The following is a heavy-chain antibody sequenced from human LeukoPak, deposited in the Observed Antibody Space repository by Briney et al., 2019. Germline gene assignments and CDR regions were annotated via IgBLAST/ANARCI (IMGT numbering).Heavy chain of an antibody. D-gene: IGHD2-2*01. Sequence: GSSVRVSCKASGGTFSSYAISWVRQAPGQGLEWMGGIIPIFGTANYAQKFQGRVTITADESTSTAYMELSSLRSEDTAVYYCARSACSSTSCYFPPDYYYYYMDVWGKGTTVTVSS. CDR1: GGTFSSYA. CDR3: ARSACSSTSCYFPPDYYYYYMDV. J-gene: IGHJ6*03. V-gene: IGHV1-69*01. CDR2: IIPIFGTA.